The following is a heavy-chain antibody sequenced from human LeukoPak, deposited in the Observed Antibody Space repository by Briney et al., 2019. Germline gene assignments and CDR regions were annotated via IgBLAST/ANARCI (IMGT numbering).Heavy chain of an antibody. J-gene: IGHJ4*02. CDR2: ISGSGSST. D-gene: IGHD3-22*01. V-gene: IGHV3-23*01. CDR1: GFAFNTYA. Sequence: GGSLRLSCAAFGFAFNTYAMSWVRQAPGKGLEWVSGISGSGSSTYYADSVKGRFTISRDNSKNTLFLQMNSLRTEDTAVYYCAKVHLTYYYDSDGYGFQDHWGQGTLVTVSS. CDR3: AKVHLTYYYDSDGYGFQDH.